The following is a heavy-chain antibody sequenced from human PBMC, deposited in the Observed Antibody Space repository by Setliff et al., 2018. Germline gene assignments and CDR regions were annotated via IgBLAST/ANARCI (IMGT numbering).Heavy chain of an antibody. CDR1: GYTFTSYD. J-gene: IGHJ6*03. CDR2: MNPNSGNT. CDR3: ARVKVIVGATPRTYYMDV. Sequence: ASVKVSCKASGYTFTSYDINWVRQATGQGLEWMGWMNPNSGNTGYAQKFQGTVTITRNTSISTAYMELSSLRSEDTAVYYCARVKVIVGATPRTYYMDVWGKGTTVTVSS. D-gene: IGHD1-26*01. V-gene: IGHV1-8*03.